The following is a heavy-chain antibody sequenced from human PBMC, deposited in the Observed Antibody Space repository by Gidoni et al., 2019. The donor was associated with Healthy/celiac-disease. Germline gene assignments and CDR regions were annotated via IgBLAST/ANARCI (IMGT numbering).Heavy chain of an antibody. Sequence: EVQLLESGGGLVQPGGSLRLSCAASGFTFSSYAMRWVSQAPGKGLEWVSAISGSGGSKYYADSVKGRFTISRDNSKNTLYLQMNSLRAEDTAVYYCAKQADYYDSSGYYDRSFDYWGQGTLVTVSS. CDR3: AKQADYYDSSGYYDRSFDY. J-gene: IGHJ4*02. V-gene: IGHV3-23*01. D-gene: IGHD3-22*01. CDR1: GFTFSSYA. CDR2: ISGSGGSK.